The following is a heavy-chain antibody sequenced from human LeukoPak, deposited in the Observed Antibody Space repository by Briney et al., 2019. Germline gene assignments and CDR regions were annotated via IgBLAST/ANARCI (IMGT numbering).Heavy chain of an antibody. Sequence: GGSLRLSXAASGFTFRSYAMSWVRQAPGKGLEWVSAISGSGGTTYYADSVKGRSTISRDNSKNTLYLQMNSLRAEDTAVHYCAKDPRSYFDFWADWGQGTLVTVSS. CDR2: ISGSGGTT. CDR3: AKDPRSYFDFWAD. J-gene: IGHJ4*02. D-gene: IGHD3-3*01. V-gene: IGHV3-23*01. CDR1: GFTFRSYA.